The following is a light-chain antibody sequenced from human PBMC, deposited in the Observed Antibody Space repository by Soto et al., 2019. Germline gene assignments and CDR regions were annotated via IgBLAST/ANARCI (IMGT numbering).Light chain of an antibody. J-gene: IGKJ1*01. Sequence: DIQMTQSPSTLSASIGDRVTITCRASQGISNWLAWHQQRPGKAPKLLIHDASNLEVGVPSRFSGSGSGTEFTLTISSLQPDDFATYYCQHYKSFPRTFGQGTKVDIK. V-gene: IGKV1-5*01. CDR3: QHYKSFPRT. CDR2: DAS. CDR1: QGISNW.